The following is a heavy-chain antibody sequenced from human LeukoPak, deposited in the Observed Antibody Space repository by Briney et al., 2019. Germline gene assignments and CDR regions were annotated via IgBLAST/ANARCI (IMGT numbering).Heavy chain of an antibody. CDR3: ARRRHGSSWYYFDY. CDR2: IYLGGSDS. D-gene: IGHD6-13*01. CDR1: GYSMTSYW. J-gene: IGHJ4*02. Sequence: GESLKISCKASGYSMTSYWIGWVRQMPGKGLEWMGNIYLGGSDSRYRPSFQGQVTISADKSISTAYLQWSSLKASDTAIYYCARRRHGSSWYYFDYWGQGTLVTVSS. V-gene: IGHV5-51*01.